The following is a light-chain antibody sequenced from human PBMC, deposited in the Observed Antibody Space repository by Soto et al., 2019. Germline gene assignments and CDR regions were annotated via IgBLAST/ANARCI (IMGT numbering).Light chain of an antibody. CDR3: QQYGSSPPLT. V-gene: IGKV3-20*01. CDR2: GAS. J-gene: IGKJ4*01. Sequence: EIVLTQSPATLSLSPGERAPLSCRAIQSVSSSYLAWYQQKPGQAPRLLIYGASSRATGIPDRFSGSGSGTDFTLTISRLEPEDFAVYYCQQYGSSPPLTFGGGTKVDIK. CDR1: QSVSSSY.